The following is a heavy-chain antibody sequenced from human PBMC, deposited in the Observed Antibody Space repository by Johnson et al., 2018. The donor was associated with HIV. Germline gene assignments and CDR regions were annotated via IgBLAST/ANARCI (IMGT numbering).Heavy chain of an antibody. D-gene: IGHD6-25*01. Sequence: VQLVESGGVVVQPGGSLRLSCAASGFTFDDYTMHWVRQAPGKGLEWVSLISWDGGSTYYADSVKGRFTISRDNSKNSLYLQMNSLRTEDTAVYYCAKGGVAAAKGAFDIWGQGTMVTVSS. CDR3: AKGGVAAAKGAFDI. V-gene: IGHV3-43*01. CDR2: ISWDGGST. CDR1: GFTFDDYT. J-gene: IGHJ3*02.